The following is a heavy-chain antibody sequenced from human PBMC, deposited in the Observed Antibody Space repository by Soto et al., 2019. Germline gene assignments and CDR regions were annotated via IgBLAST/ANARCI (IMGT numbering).Heavy chain of an antibody. D-gene: IGHD1-26*01. CDR2: ISYSGTT. Sequence: SETLSLTCTVSGDSISSNNNYWSWIRQPPGEGLEWIGFISYSGTTSYSPSLKSRVAISLDTSKNQFSLKLSSVTAADTAVYYCARRYGGNFDYWGQGTLVTVSS. J-gene: IGHJ4*02. CDR1: GDSISSNNNY. V-gene: IGHV4-30-4*02. CDR3: ARRYGGNFDY.